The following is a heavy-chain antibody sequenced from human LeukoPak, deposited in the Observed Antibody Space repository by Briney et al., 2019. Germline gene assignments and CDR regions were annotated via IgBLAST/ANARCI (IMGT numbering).Heavy chain of an antibody. CDR2: ISGSGGST. CDR1: GFTFSSYA. D-gene: IGHD1-26*01. Sequence: PGGSLRLSCAASGFTFSSYAMSWVRQAPGKGLEWGSAISGSGGSTYYADSVKGRCTISRDNSKNTLYLQMNSLKTDDTALYYCGTDITSVGANVGFPDYWGQGTMVTVSS. V-gene: IGHV3-23*01. CDR3: GTDITSVGANVGFPDY. J-gene: IGHJ4*02.